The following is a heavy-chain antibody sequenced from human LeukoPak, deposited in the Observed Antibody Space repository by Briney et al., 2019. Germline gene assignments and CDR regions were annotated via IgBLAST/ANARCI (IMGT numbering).Heavy chain of an antibody. CDR1: GYTFTSYA. J-gene: IGHJ6*03. Sequence: ASVKVSCKASGYTFTSYAMNWVRQAPGQGLEWMGWINTNTGNPKYAQGSTGRFVFSLDTSVSTAYLQISSLKAEDTAVYYCARVTGIASACTDYYYYYMDVWGKGTTVTVSS. V-gene: IGHV7-4-1*02. CDR2: INTNTGNP. D-gene: IGHD6-13*01. CDR3: ARVTGIASACTDYYYYYMDV.